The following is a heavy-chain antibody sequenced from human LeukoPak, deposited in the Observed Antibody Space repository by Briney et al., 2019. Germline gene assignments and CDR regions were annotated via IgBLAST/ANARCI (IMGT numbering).Heavy chain of an antibody. CDR3: TRRPSPGSEAADSTFGY. D-gene: IGHD6-25*01. Sequence: GGSLRLSCVPSGFTFSGSAMHWVRQASGKGLEWVARIRSKAIDYGTGYTDSVKGRFIISRDDSKNTAYLQMKGLGTEDSAVYYCTRRPSPGSEAADSTFGYWGQGTRVTVCS. J-gene: IGHJ4*02. CDR1: GFTFSGSA. V-gene: IGHV3-73*01. CDR2: IRSKAIDYGT.